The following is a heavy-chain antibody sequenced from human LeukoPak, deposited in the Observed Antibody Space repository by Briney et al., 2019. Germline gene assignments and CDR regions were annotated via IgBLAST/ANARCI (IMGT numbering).Heavy chain of an antibody. CDR3: ARGAYYYDSSGSQADAFDI. Sequence: SETLSLTCTVSDGSINSFYWSWIRQPPGKGLEWIGYIYYSGSTNYNPSLKSRVTTSVDTSKNQFSLKLSSVTAADTAVYYCARGAYYYDSSGSQADAFDIWGQGTMVTVSS. CDR1: DGSINSFY. D-gene: IGHD3-22*01. V-gene: IGHV4-59*01. J-gene: IGHJ3*02. CDR2: IYYSGST.